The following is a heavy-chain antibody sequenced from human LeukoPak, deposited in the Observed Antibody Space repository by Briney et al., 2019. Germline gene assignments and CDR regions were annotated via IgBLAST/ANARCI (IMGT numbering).Heavy chain of an antibody. CDR3: AKDFSSTMVRGVTRGWVYFDY. Sequence: SETLSLTCTVSGGSISSSSYYWGWIRQPPGKGLEWIGSIYYSGSTYYNPSLKSRVTISVDTSKNQFSLKLSSVTAADTAVYYCAKDFSSTMVRGVTRGWVYFDYWGQGTLVTVSS. V-gene: IGHV4-39*07. CDR2: IYYSGST. CDR1: GGSISSSSYY. D-gene: IGHD3-10*01. J-gene: IGHJ4*02.